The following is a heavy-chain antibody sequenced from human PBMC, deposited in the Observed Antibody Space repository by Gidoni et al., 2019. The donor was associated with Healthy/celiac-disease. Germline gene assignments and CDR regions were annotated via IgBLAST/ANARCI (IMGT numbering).Heavy chain of an antibody. Sequence: QVQLVESGGGVVQPGRSLRLSCAASGFTFSSYGMHWVRQAPGKGLEWVAVISYDGSNKYYADSVKGRFTISRDNSKNTLYLQMNSLRAEDTAVYYCAKLVGATLPTRNDAFDIWGQGTMVTVSS. V-gene: IGHV3-30*18. CDR3: AKLVGATLPTRNDAFDI. D-gene: IGHD1-26*01. J-gene: IGHJ3*02. CDR1: GFTFSSYG. CDR2: ISYDGSNK.